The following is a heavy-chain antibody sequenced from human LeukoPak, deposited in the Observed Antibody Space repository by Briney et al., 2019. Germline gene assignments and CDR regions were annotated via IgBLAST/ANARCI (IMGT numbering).Heavy chain of an antibody. Sequence: GGSLRPSCAASGFTFSNFWMKWVRQAPGKGLEWVANVNQDGSQTHYLDSVKGRFTISRDNAKNSLFLQLNSLRAEDTAVYYCAREATTSRPGDYWGLGTLVTVSS. CDR2: VNQDGSQT. CDR3: AREATTSRPGDY. D-gene: IGHD1-1*01. J-gene: IGHJ4*02. V-gene: IGHV3-7*01. CDR1: GFTFSNFW.